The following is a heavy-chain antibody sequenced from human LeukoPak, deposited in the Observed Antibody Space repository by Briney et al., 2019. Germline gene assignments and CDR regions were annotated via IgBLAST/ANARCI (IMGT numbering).Heavy chain of an antibody. V-gene: IGHV3-23*01. D-gene: IGHD2-21*01. J-gene: IGHJ4*02. CDR3: VKDWRDDSNCGNDCLQY. CDR1: GFTFSTYA. CDR2: ISVSGGRT. Sequence: PGGSLRLSCVASGFTFSTYAMRWVRQAPENGLEWVSSISVSGGRTNYADSVRGRLTMTRDISENTPFLHMNSLMAEDRAVYYCVKDWRDDSNCGNDCLQYWGQGTLVTVSS.